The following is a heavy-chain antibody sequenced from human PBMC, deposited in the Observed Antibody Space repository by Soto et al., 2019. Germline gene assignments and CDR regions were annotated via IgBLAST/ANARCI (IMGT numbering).Heavy chain of an antibody. D-gene: IGHD2-15*01. J-gene: IGHJ6*02. Sequence: LRLSCAASGFTFSNFAMYWVRQAPGKGLEWVTVISYDGSHKYYADSVKGRFTISRDNSKNTLYLKMNNLRAEDSAVYFCARDYSYQRAMDVWGQGTTVTVSS. CDR2: ISYDGSHK. V-gene: IGHV3-30-3*01. CDR3: ARDYSYQRAMDV. CDR1: GFTFSNFA.